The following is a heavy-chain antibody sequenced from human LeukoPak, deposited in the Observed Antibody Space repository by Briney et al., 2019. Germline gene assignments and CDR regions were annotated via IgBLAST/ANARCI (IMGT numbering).Heavy chain of an antibody. Sequence: NTSETLSLTCTVSGGSINSGGYYWSWIRQHPGKGLEWIGNIYYSGSTYYNSSLKRRVTISVDTSKNQFSLKLSSVTAADTAVYYCARAELWCGEFSFDYWGQGTGVTVSS. V-gene: IGHV4-31*03. D-gene: IGHD3-10*01. CDR2: IYYSGST. CDR3: ARAELWCGEFSFDY. CDR1: GGSINSGGYY. J-gene: IGHJ4*02.